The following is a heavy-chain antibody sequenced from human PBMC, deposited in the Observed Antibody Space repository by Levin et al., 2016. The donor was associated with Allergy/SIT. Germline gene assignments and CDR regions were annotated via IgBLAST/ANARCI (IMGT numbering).Heavy chain of an antibody. CDR3: ARDQGYRYQGMDV. CDR2: ISTSSTYT. V-gene: IGHV3-11*06. J-gene: IGHJ6*02. D-gene: IGHD5-18*01. Sequence: GGSLRLSCAASGFTFSDYYMSWIRQAPGKGLEWVSYISTSSTYTNYADSVKGRFTISRDNAKNSLYLQMNSLRAEDTAVYYCARDQGYRYQGMDVWGQGTTVTVSS. CDR1: GFTFSDYY.